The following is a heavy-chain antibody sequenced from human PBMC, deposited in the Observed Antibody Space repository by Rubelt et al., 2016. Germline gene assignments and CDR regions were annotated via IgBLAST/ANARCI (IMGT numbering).Heavy chain of an antibody. D-gene: IGHD3/OR15-3a*01. CDR3: VGFDLWTGQTQIDY. CDR1: GGSISTSNYY. CDR2: MFYGGST. Sequence: QLQLQESGPGLVKPSATLSLTCAVSGGSISTSNYYWGWIRQPPGKGLEWIGSMFYGGSTYYNPSLKNRVTISVDTSKNQFSLKLTSVTAADTAVYFCVGFDLWTGQTQIDYWGQGTLVTVSS. V-gene: IGHV4-39*01. J-gene: IGHJ4*02.